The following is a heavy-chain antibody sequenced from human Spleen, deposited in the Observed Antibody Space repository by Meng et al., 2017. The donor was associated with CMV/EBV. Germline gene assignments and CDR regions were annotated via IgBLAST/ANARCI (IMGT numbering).Heavy chain of an antibody. CDR3: ARIMGGTRIDY. J-gene: IGHJ4*02. Sequence: GGSLRLSCGASGFTFSNYGIHWVRQAPGKGLEWLAFIRYEGKSRYYADSLKGRFTISRDNSKSTLYLQMNSLRAEDTAVYYCARIMGGTRIDYWGQGTLVTVSS. D-gene: IGHD1-26*01. CDR2: IRYEGKSR. V-gene: IGHV3-30*02. CDR1: GFTFSNYG.